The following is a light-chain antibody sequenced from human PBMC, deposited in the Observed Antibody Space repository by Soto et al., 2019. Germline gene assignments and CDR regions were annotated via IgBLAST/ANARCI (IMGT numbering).Light chain of an antibody. J-gene: IGKJ4*01. CDR3: QQYGTSPLT. CDR2: GAS. CDR1: QSVSSNY. V-gene: IGKV3-20*01. Sequence: EIVLTQSPGTLSLSPGERATLSCRASQSVSSNYLAWYQQKPGQAPRLLIYGASSRATGIPDRFSGSGSGTGFTPTISRLEPEDFAVYYCQQYGTSPLTFGGGTKIQIK.